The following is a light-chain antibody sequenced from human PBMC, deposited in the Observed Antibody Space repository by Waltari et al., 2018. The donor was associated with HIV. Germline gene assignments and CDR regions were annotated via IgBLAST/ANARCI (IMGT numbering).Light chain of an antibody. CDR2: QDS. V-gene: IGLV3-1*01. Sequence: SFELTQPPSVSVSPGQTATITCSGDTLGNRYAYWYQQKPGQSPVLVIHQDSKRPSGIPERFSGSNSGNTAMLTISGTQATDEADYYCQAWDRSTYVVFGGGTKVTVL. CDR3: QAWDRSTYVV. CDR1: TLGNRY. J-gene: IGLJ2*01.